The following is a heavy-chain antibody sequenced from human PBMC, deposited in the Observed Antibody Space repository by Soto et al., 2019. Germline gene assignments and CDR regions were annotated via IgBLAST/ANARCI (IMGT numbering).Heavy chain of an antibody. CDR3: AKDHHIYYPNWLDP. CDR1: GFTFSSYS. Sequence: GGSLRLSCAASGFTFSSYSMNWVRQAPGKGLEWVSSISSSSSYIYYADSVKGRFTISRDNSKNTLYLQMNSLRAEDTAVYYCAKDHHIYYPNWLDPWGQGTLVTVSS. V-gene: IGHV3-21*04. CDR2: ISSSSSYI. J-gene: IGHJ5*02. D-gene: IGHD3-10*01.